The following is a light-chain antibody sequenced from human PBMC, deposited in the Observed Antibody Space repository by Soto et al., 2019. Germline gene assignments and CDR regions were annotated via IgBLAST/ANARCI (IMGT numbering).Light chain of an antibody. Sequence: QSVLTQPASVSGSLGQSITISCSGTSSDFGAYNYVSWYQQYPGKAPKLMIYHVTDRPSGVSNRFSGSKSGNTASLTIAGLQAEDEADYYCCSYTTSNTIVFGTGTKLTVL. CDR1: SSDFGAYNY. V-gene: IGLV2-14*01. CDR2: HVT. J-gene: IGLJ1*01. CDR3: CSYTTSNTIV.